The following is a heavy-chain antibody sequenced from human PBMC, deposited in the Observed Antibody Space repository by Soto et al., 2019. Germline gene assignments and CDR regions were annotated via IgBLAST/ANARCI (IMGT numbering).Heavy chain of an antibody. J-gene: IGHJ3*02. CDR2: ISSSSSYI. D-gene: IGHD6-19*01. CDR3: AMVYGSSGPPGHAFDI. CDR1: GFTFSSYS. Sequence: PGGSLRLSSAASGFTFSSYSMNWVRQAPGKGLEWVSSISSSSSYIYYADSVKGRFTISRDNAKNSLYLQMNSLRAEDTAVYYCAMVYGSSGPPGHAFDIWGQGTMVTVSS. V-gene: IGHV3-21*01.